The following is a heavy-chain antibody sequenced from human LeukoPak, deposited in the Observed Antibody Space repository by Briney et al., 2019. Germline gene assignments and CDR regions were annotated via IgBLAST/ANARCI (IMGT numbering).Heavy chain of an antibody. CDR1: GGTFSNSN. J-gene: IGHJ1*01. CDR3: AKDTATYTSTFYGSSVT. Sequence: GGSPRLTCGASGGTFSNSNMRTFLQAPGRGLEWVSGISDSGVSTYYAGSVKGRFTISRDNFKNTLYLQMNTLKGEDTAVYYCAKDTATYTSTFYGSSVTWRQGTRVTVSS. CDR2: ISDSGVST. D-gene: IGHD6-13*01. V-gene: IGHV3-23*01.